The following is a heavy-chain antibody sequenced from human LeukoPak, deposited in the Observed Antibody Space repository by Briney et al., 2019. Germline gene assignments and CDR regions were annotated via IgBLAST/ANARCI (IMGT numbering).Heavy chain of an antibody. V-gene: IGHV3-23*01. D-gene: IGHD6-13*01. J-gene: IGHJ4*02. CDR2: ISGSGGST. Sequence: PGGSLRLSCAASGFTFSSYAMSWVRQAPGKGLEWVSAISGSGGSTYYADSVKGRFTISRDNSKNTLYLQMNSLRAEDTAVYYCASSIAAAGVFDYLGQGTLVTVSS. CDR3: ASSIAAAGVFDY. CDR1: GFTFSSYA.